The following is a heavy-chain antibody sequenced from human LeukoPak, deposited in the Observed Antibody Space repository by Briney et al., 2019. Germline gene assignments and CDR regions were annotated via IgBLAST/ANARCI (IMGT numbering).Heavy chain of an antibody. CDR3: AKNSSGGYSDY. CDR1: GYTFTSSG. V-gene: IGHV1-18*01. Sequence: VASVKVSCKTSGYTFTSSGITWVRQAPGQGLEWMGWISTYNGYSKYAQNLQGRVTVTADTSTTTAYMELSSLRSDDTAVYYCAKNSSGGYSDYWGQGTLVTVSS. J-gene: IGHJ4*02. D-gene: IGHD6-19*01. CDR2: ISTYNGYS.